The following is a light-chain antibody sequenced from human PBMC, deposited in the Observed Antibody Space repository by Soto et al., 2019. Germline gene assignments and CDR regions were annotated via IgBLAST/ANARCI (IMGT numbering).Light chain of an antibody. Sequence: QSVLTQPPSVSAAPGQTVTISCYGSSSNIRNNYVSWYQQLPGTAPKLLIYDNNKRPSGIPDRFSGSKSGTSATLGITGLQTGDEADYYCGTWDNSLITGVFGGGTQLTVL. V-gene: IGLV1-51*01. CDR3: GTWDNSLITGV. CDR1: SSNIRNNY. CDR2: DNN. J-gene: IGLJ2*01.